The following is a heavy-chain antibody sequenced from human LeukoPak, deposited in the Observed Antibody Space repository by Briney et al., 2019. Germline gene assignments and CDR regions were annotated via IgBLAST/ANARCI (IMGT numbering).Heavy chain of an antibody. CDR1: GGSISSSGYY. CDR3: ARNQGSSCDY. CDR2: IYYTGRT. D-gene: IGHD6-13*01. Sequence: SETLSLTCTVSGGSISSSGYYWGWFRQPPGKGLEWIGSIYYTGRTYYNPSLKSRVTISVDTSKNQFSLKLSSVTAADTAVYYCARNQGSSCDYWGQGTLVTVSS. J-gene: IGHJ4*02. V-gene: IGHV4-39*07.